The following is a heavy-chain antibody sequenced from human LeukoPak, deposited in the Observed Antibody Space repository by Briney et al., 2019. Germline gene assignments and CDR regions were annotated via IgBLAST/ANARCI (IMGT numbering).Heavy chain of an antibody. Sequence: SETLSLTCTVSGVSINSHYWSWIRQPPGKGLEWIGFIYDSGSANYRSSLKSRVTMTVDTSKNQFSLKLNSVSAADTAVYYCARVLQNYYHMDVWGKGTTVTVSS. CDR1: GVSINSHY. CDR3: ARVLQNYYHMDV. V-gene: IGHV4-59*11. J-gene: IGHJ6*03. CDR2: IYDSGSA. D-gene: IGHD3-3*01.